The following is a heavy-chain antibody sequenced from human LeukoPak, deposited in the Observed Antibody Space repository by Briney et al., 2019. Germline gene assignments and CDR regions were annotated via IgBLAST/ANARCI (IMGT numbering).Heavy chain of an antibody. CDR2: IYTSGST. V-gene: IGHV4-4*09. Sequence: PSETLSLTCTVSGGSISSYYWSWIRQPPGKGLEWIGYIYTSGSTNYNPSLKSRVTISVDTSKNQFSLKLSSVTAADTAVYYCASSSYYLSAFDIWGQGTMVTVSS. J-gene: IGHJ3*02. D-gene: IGHD3-10*01. CDR1: GGSISSYY. CDR3: ASSSYYLSAFDI.